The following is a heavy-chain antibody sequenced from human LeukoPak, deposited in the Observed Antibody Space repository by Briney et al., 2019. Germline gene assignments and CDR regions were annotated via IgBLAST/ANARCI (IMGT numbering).Heavy chain of an antibody. Sequence: GRSLRLSCAASGFTFSIYSMNWVRQAPGKGLEWVSSISSSGSYIYYADSVKGRFTITRDNAKNSLYLHMNSLRAEDTAVYYCARSCTHFWSGYHILGYWGQGTLVTVSS. D-gene: IGHD3-3*01. CDR2: ISSSGSYI. CDR1: GFTFSIYS. CDR3: ARSCTHFWSGYHILGY. J-gene: IGHJ4*02. V-gene: IGHV3-21*01.